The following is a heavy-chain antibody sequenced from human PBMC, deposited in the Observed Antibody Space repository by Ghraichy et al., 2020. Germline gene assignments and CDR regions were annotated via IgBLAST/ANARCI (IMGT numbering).Heavy chain of an antibody. CDR2: IVVGSGNT. J-gene: IGHJ4*02. V-gene: IGHV1-58*02. D-gene: IGHD5-24*01. CDR3: AASSVGRDSYNYDD. CDR1: GFTFTSSA. Sequence: SVKVSCKASGFTFTSSAIQWVRQARGQRLEWIGWIVVGSGNTKYAQKFQERVTITRDMSTRTAYMELSRLRSEDTAVYYCAASSVGRDSYNYDDWGQGTMVTVSS.